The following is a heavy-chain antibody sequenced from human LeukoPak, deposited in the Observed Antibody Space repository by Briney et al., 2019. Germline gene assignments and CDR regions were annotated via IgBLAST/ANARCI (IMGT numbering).Heavy chain of an antibody. CDR2: IYHSGST. CDR1: GGSISSGGYS. V-gene: IGHV4-30-2*01. J-gene: IGHJ5*02. D-gene: IGHD4-17*01. Sequence: PSETLSLTCAVSGGSISSGGYSWSWIRQPPGKGLEWIGYIYHSGSTYYNPSLKSRVTIPVDRSKNQFSLKLSSVTAADTAVYYCARGGVTTWFDPWGQGTLVTVSS. CDR3: ARGGVTTWFDP.